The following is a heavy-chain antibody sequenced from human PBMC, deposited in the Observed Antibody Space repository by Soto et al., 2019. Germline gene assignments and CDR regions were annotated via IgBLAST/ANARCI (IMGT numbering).Heavy chain of an antibody. Sequence: ETLSLTATVSCGCISGSDYDLGWIRQPPGKGLEWIGSMYYSGITYHNPSLKSRVTISVDTSENQFSLKLSAVTAADTAVYYCARRWRYCTRISCYPDLWGQGTLVTRSS. D-gene: IGHD2-2*01. V-gene: IGHV4-39*01. CDR3: ARRWRYCTRISCYPDL. J-gene: IGHJ4*02. CDR2: MYYSGIT. CDR1: CGCISGSDYD.